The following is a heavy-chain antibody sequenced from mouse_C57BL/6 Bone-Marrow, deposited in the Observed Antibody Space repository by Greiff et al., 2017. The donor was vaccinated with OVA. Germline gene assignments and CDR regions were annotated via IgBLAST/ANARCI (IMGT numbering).Heavy chain of an antibody. CDR1: GFTFSSYA. D-gene: IGHD1-1*01. Sequence: EVKLVESGGGLVKPGGSLKLSCAASGFTFSSYAMPWVRQTPEKRLEWVATISDGGSYTYYPDNVKGRFTISRDNATNNLYLQMSHLKSEDTAMYYCARGLITTVVADWYFDVWGTGTTVTVSS. V-gene: IGHV5-4*03. CDR2: ISDGGSYT. J-gene: IGHJ1*03. CDR3: ARGLITTVVADWYFDV.